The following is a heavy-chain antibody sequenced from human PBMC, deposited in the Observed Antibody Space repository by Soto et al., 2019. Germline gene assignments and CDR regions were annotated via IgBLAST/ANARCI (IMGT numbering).Heavy chain of an antibody. D-gene: IGHD2-15*01. CDR2: IYTSGST. CDR3: AGTVNRVVAGSDV. CDR1: GFSISSYY. J-gene: IGHJ6*02. V-gene: IGHV4-4*07. Sequence: PSETLSLTCTFSGFSISSYYLSWIRQPAGKGLEWIGRIYTSGSTNYNPSLKSRVTMSVDTSKNQFSLKLSSVTAADTAVYYCAGTVNRVVAGSDVWGQGTTVNVSS.